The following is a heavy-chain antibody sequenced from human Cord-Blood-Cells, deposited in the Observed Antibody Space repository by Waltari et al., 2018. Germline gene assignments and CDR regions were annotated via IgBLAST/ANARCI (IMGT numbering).Heavy chain of an antibody. Sequence: QVQLVQSGAAVKTPRASVKVSCTASGYTFTGYYMHWVRQAPGQGLEWMGWINPNSGGTNYAQKFQGRVTMTRDTSISTAYMELSRLRSDDTAVYYCAVGRRSRGYWYFDLWGRGTLVTVSS. CDR2: INPNSGGT. V-gene: IGHV1-2*02. D-gene: IGHD1-26*01. CDR3: AVGRRSRGYWYFDL. CDR1: GYTFTGYY. J-gene: IGHJ2*01.